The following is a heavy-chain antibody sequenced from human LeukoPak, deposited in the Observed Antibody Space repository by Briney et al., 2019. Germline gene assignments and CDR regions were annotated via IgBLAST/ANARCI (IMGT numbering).Heavy chain of an antibody. CDR2: ISASGGST. D-gene: IGHD6-19*01. J-gene: IGHJ4*02. CDR1: GFTFSSYA. V-gene: IGHV3-23*01. Sequence: GGSLRLSCAASGFTFSSYAMSWVRQAPGKGLEWVSAISASGGSTYYAGSVKGRFTISRDNSKNTLYLQMNSLRDEDKAVYYCAKVWSSSGXXXFPXXYWGQGTLVTVSS. CDR3: AKVWSSSGXXXFPXXY.